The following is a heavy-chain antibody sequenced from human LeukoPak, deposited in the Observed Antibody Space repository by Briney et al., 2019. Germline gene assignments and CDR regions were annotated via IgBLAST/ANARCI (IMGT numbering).Heavy chain of an antibody. CDR3: ARLPPRDYGSGIMDV. D-gene: IGHD3-10*01. CDR2: INHSGST. V-gene: IGHV4-34*01. J-gene: IGHJ6*03. Sequence: SSETLSLTCAVYGGSFSGYYWSWIRQPPGKGLEWIGEINHSGSTNYNPSLKSRVTISVDTSKNQFSLKLSSVTAAGTAVYYCARLPPRDYGSGIMDVWGKGTTVTVSS. CDR1: GGSFSGYY.